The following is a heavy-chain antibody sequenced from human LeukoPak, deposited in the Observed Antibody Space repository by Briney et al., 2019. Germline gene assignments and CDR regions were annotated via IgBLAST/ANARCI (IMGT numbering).Heavy chain of an antibody. CDR1: GFTSSDYY. CDR2: ISSSGSTI. Sequence: PGGSLRLSCAASGFTSSDYYMSWIRQAPGKGLEWVPYISSSGSTIYYADSVKGRFTISRDNAKNSLYLQMNSLRAEDTAVYYCARDHIVRGVGRRIDPWGQGTLVTVSS. D-gene: IGHD3-10*01. CDR3: ARDHIVRGVGRRIDP. V-gene: IGHV3-11*01. J-gene: IGHJ5*02.